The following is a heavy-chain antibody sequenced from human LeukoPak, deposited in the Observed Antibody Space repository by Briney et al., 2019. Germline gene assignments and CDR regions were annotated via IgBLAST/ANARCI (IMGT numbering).Heavy chain of an antibody. D-gene: IGHD3-3*01. V-gene: IGHV1-2*02. CDR1: RHTFTGHY. CDR3: ARDPNYDFWSGYPISSYYFDY. J-gene: IGHJ4*02. Sequence: ASVILSCKPSRHTFTGHYMHCVRRAPGQGHGWMIWINPNNGGTNYAQKCQGRVTMTREMSISTAFMELSRLRSDDSAVYYCARDPNYDFWSGYPISSYYFDYGGQGTLVTVSS. CDR2: INPNNGGT.